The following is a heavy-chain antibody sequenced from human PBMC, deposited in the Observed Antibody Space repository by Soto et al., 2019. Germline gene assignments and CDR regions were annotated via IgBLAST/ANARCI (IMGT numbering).Heavy chain of an antibody. V-gene: IGHV4-4*02. CDR1: VVSTSSCNW. CDR3: ARLVYDTRLNYMYFDF. D-gene: IGHD2-8*01. Sequence: WEPLSLPCAVSVVSTSSCNWCTCVRQTPERGLEYIGEIFHDGTANYYPSFERRVAISVDTSKNQFSLKLTSVTAADTAIYFCARLVYDTRLNYMYFDFWGQGALVTVSS. J-gene: IGHJ4*02. CDR2: IFHDGTA.